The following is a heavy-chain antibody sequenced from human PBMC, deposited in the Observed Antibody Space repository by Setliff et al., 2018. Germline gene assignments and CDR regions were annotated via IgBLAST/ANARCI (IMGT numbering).Heavy chain of an antibody. D-gene: IGHD2-8*01. CDR2: VSFFGSA. V-gene: IGHV4-39*07. Sequence: PETLSPTCNVPGVPFSSTPLYWAWIRQSLGKGLDWIGSVSFFGSAYYNPSLQSRGAISLDTSRNQFSLELSSVTAADTAVYYCARDPGVHSGTWCLDSWGQGAQVTVSS. J-gene: IGHJ4*02. CDR3: ARDPGVHSGTWCLDS. CDR1: GVPFSSTPLY.